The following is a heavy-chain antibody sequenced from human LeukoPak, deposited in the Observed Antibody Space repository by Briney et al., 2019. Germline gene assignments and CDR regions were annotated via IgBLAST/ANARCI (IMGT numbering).Heavy chain of an antibody. V-gene: IGHV1-2*02. Sequence: ASVKVSCKASGYTFTGHYMHWVRQAPGQGLEWMGWINPNSGGTNYAQKFQGRVTMTRDTSISTAYMELSRLRSDDTAVYYCARGTGGGSTFMDVWGQGTTVTVSS. CDR3: ARGTGGGSTFMDV. J-gene: IGHJ6*02. D-gene: IGHD5/OR15-5a*01. CDR1: GYTFTGHY. CDR2: INPNSGGT.